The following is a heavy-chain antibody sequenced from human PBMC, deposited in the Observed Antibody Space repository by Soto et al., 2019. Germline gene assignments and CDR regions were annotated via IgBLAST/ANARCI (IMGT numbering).Heavy chain of an antibody. CDR1: GFTFSAFA. J-gene: IGHJ6*02. V-gene: IGHV3-30-3*01. CDR2: ILSDGSNE. Sequence: QVQLVESGGGVVQPGTSLRLSCAGSGFTFSAFAMHWVRQAPGKGLGWVALILSDGSNEAYADSVRGRFTISRDNSKNTLYLQMNSLGVEGTAVYYCARAMPGMDVWGQGTTVTVSS. CDR3: ARAMPGMDV. D-gene: IGHD2-2*01.